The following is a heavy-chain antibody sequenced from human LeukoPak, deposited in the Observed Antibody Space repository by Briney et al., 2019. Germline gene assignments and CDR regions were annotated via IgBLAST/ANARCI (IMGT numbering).Heavy chain of an antibody. D-gene: IGHD4-23*01. CDR2: ISSSGSTI. Sequence: GGSLRLSCAASGFTFDDYAMHWVRQAPGKGLEWVSYISSSGSTIYYADSVKGRFTISRDNAKNSLYLQMNSLRAEDTAVYYCARDDGYGGNPGYFDYWGQGTLVTVSS. CDR3: ARDDGYGGNPGYFDY. CDR1: GFTFDDYA. V-gene: IGHV3-48*03. J-gene: IGHJ4*02.